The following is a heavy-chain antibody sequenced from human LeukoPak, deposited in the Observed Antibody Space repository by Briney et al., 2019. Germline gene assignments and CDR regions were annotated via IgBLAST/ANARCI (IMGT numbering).Heavy chain of an antibody. V-gene: IGHV3-11*01. CDR3: ARDSGYSYGNY. CDR2: ISSSGSTI. J-gene: IGHJ4*02. Sequence: GGSLRLSCAASGFTVSSNYMSWIRQAPGKGLEWVSYISSSGSTIYYADSVKGRFTISRDNAKNSLYLQVNSLRAEDTAVYYCARDSGYSYGNYWGQGTLVTVSS. D-gene: IGHD5-18*01. CDR1: GFTVSSNY.